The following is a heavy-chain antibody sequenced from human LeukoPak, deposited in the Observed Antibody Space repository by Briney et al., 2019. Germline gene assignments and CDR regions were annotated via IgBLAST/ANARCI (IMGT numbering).Heavy chain of an antibody. D-gene: IGHD6-19*01. J-gene: IGHJ4*02. V-gene: IGHV3-21*01. CDR1: GFTFSSYG. CDR3: ARDNGSGWLSFDY. CDR2: ISSSSSYI. Sequence: GGSLRLSCAASGFTFSSYGMSWVRQAPGKGLEWVSSISSSSSYIYYADSVKGRFTISRDNAKNSLYLQMNSLRAEDTAVYYCARDNGSGWLSFDYWGQGTLVTVSS.